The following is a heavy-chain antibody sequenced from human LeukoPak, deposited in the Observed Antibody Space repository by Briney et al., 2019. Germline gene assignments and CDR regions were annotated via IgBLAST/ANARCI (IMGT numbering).Heavy chain of an antibody. CDR2: ISSSSSYI. CDR1: GFTFSSYS. V-gene: IGHV3-21*01. J-gene: IGHJ5*02. D-gene: IGHD3-10*01. CDR3: ARENAGGGFDP. Sequence: GGSLRLSCAASGFTFSSYSMNWVRQAPGKGLKWVSSISSSSSYIYYADSVKGRFTISRDNAKNSLYLQMNSLRAEDTAVYYCARENAGGGFDPWGQGTLVPVSS.